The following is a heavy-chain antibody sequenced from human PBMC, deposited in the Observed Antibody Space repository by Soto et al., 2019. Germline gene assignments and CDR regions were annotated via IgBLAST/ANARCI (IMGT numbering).Heavy chain of an antibody. D-gene: IGHD6-6*01. CDR1: GGYISSGGYY. CDR3: AREQQSKEYSSSFFDY. Sequence: QVQLQESGPGLVKPSQTLSLTCTVSGGYISSGGYYWSWIRQHPGKGLEWIGYIYYSGSTYYNPSLKSRVTISVDTSKNQSSLKLSSVTAADTAVYYCAREQQSKEYSSSFFDYWGQGTLVTVSS. J-gene: IGHJ4*02. CDR2: IYYSGST. V-gene: IGHV4-31*03.